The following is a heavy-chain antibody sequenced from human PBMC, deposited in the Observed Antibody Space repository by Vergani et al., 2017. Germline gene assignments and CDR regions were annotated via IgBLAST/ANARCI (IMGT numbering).Heavy chain of an antibody. CDR2: IIPIFGTA. CDR3: ARAVKGGDDEIYYYYGMDV. Sequence: QVQLVQSGAEVKKPGSSVKVSCKASGGTFSSYAISWVRQAPGQGLEWMGGIIPIFGTANYAQKFQGRVTITADESTSTAYMELSSLRSEDTAVYYCARAVKGGDDEIYYYYGMDVWGQGTTVTVSS. D-gene: IGHD4-17*01. CDR1: GGTFSSYA. J-gene: IGHJ6*02. V-gene: IGHV1-69*01.